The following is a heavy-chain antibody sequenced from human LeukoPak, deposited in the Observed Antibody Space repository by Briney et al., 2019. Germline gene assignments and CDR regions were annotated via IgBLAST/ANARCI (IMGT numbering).Heavy chain of an antibody. Sequence: PGGSLRLSCAASGFTFSSYAMSWVRQAPGKGLEWVSAISGSGGSTYYADSVKGRFTISRDNSKNTLDLQMNSLRAEDTAVYYCARDVGSSWYFYIDYWGQGTLVTVSS. J-gene: IGHJ4*02. D-gene: IGHD6-13*01. CDR3: ARDVGSSWYFYIDY. CDR1: GFTFSSYA. CDR2: ISGSGGST. V-gene: IGHV3-23*01.